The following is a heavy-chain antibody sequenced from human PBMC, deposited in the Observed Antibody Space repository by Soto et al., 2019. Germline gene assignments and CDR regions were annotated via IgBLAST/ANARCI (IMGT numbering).Heavy chain of an antibody. CDR1: GFTFDDYA. V-gene: IGHV3-9*01. D-gene: IGHD1-26*01. CDR2: ISWNSGSI. CDR3: AQGGSYYGEYFQH. Sequence: GGSLRLSCAASGFTFDDYAMHWVRQAPGKGLEWVSGISWNSGSIGYADSVKGRFTISRDNAKNSLYLQMNSLRAEDTALYYGAQGGSYYGEYFQHWGQGTLVTVSS. J-gene: IGHJ1*01.